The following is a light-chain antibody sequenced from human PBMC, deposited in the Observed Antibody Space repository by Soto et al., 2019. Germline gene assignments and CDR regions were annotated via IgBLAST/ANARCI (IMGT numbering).Light chain of an antibody. CDR3: SSYAGSNNLYVV. V-gene: IGLV2-8*01. J-gene: IGLJ2*01. Sequence: QSALTQPPSASGSPGQSVTISCTGTSSGVGGYNYVSWYQQHPGKAPKLMISEVSKRPSGVPDRFSGSKSGNTASLTVSGLQAEDEADYYCSSYAGSNNLYVVFGGGTKLTVL. CDR2: EVS. CDR1: SSGVGGYNY.